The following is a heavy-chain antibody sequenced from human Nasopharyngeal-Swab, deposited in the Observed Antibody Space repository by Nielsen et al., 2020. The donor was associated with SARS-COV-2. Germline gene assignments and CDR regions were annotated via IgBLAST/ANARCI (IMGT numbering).Heavy chain of an antibody. V-gene: IGHV3-33*01. Sequence: WIRQPPGKGLEWVAVTWYDGSNKYYADSVKGRFTISRDNSKNTLYLQMNSLRAEDTAVYYCARDLYGMDVWGQGTTVTVSS. J-gene: IGHJ6*02. CDR2: TWYDGSNK. D-gene: IGHD2-8*01. CDR3: ARDLYGMDV.